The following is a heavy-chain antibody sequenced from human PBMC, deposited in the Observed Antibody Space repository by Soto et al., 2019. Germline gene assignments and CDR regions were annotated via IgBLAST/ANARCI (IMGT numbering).Heavy chain of an antibody. V-gene: IGHV4-59*12. J-gene: IGHJ5*02. Sequence: SETQSLTCTVSGGYISSYDWSWIRQPPGKGLEWIGYIYYSGSTNYNPSLKSRVTISVDTSKNQFSLKLSSVTAADTAVYYCARDTVTTKEGITNNWFDPWAREPWSPSPQ. CDR3: ARDTVTTKEGITNNWFDP. CDR1: GGYISSYD. CDR2: IYYSGST. D-gene: IGHD4-4*01.